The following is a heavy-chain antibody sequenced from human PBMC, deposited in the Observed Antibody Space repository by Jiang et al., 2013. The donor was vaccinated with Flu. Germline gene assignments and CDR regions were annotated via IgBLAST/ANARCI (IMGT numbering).Heavy chain of an antibody. CDR2: INTNTGHP. CDR3: ATMLVGATYPLPA. J-gene: IGHJ5*02. D-gene: IGHD2-15*01. Sequence: GSELKKPGASVKVSCKASGYTFTLYAMNWVRQAPGQGLEWMGWINTNTGHPTYAQGFTGRFVFSLDTSVSTAYLQISSLKAEDTAVYYCATMLVGATYPLPAWGQGTLVTVSS. CDR1: GYTFTLYA. V-gene: IGHV7-4-1*02.